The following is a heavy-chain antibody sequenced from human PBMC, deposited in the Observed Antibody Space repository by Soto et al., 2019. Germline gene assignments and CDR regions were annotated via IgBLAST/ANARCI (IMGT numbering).Heavy chain of an antibody. Sequence: QPQLVQSGAEVKKPGASVKVSCKASGYNFNSHGLTWVRQGPGQGLEWMALIGAYNGNTNYAQKFQGRVAMTTDTSTNTAYMHLSSLTSDDTAVYYCARVRFDHSTPGTLSWGPKKYYQYGMDVWGQGTTVTVSS. CDR2: IGAYNGNT. V-gene: IGHV1-18*01. D-gene: IGHD2-15*01. J-gene: IGHJ6*02. CDR3: ARVRFDHSTPGTLSWGPKKYYQYGMDV. CDR1: GYNFNSHG.